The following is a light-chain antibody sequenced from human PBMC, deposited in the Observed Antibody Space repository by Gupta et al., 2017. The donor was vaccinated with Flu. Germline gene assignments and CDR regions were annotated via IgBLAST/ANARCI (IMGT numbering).Light chain of an antibody. Sequence: PSFLSASVGDRVTITCRASLGISTYLAWYQQKPGKPPKLLIYAGSCLQSGVPSRFSGIGSGTEFTLTISSLQTEDFATYFCQQVNRSPWTFGQGTKVEI. CDR1: LGISTY. CDR3: QQVNRSPWT. J-gene: IGKJ1*01. CDR2: AGS. V-gene: IGKV1-9*01.